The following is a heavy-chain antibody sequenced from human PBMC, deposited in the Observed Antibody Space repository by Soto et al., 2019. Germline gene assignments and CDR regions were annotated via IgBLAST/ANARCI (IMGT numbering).Heavy chain of an antibody. J-gene: IGHJ4*02. CDR3: ARAYDDYIWGSYRH. D-gene: IGHD3-16*02. CDR2: ISSSGSTI. V-gene: IGHV3-11*01. Sequence: PGGSLRLSCAASGFTFSDYYMSWIRQAPGKGLEWVSYISSSGSTIYYADSVKGRFTISRDNAKNSLYLQMNSLRAEDTAVYYCARAYDDYIWGSYRHWGQGTLVTVSS. CDR1: GFTFSDYY.